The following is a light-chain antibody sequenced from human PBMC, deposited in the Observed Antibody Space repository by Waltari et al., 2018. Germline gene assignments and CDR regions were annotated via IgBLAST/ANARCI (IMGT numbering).Light chain of an antibody. CDR1: QSVTSSY. CDR3: QQYGSSPST. V-gene: IGKV3-20*01. J-gene: IGKJ4*01. Sequence: CSARQSVTSSYLAWYQQKPGQAPMLLIYGASHMATGIPDRFSGSGSGTDFTLTISRLEPVDFAMYYCQQYGSSPSTFGGGTKVEIK. CDR2: GAS.